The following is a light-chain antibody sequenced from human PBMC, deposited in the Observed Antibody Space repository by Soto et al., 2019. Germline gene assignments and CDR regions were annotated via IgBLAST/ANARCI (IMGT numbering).Light chain of an antibody. CDR1: SSDVGAYHY. J-gene: IGLJ3*02. V-gene: IGLV2-8*01. Sequence: QSALTQPPSASGSPGQSVTISCPGTSSDVGAYHYVSWYQQHAGKAPKLVIYEVTKRPSGVPDRFSGSKSANTASLTVSGRQAEDEADYYCSSFASSNTWVFGGGTKVTVL. CDR2: EVT. CDR3: SSFASSNTWV.